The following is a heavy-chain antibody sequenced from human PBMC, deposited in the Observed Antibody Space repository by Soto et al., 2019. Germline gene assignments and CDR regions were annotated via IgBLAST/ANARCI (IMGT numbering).Heavy chain of an antibody. CDR2: TYYRSKWYN. Sequence: SQSLSLTYAISGDSVSINRAAWNWIRQSPSRGLEWLGRTYYRSKWYNDYAVSVKSRITINPGTSKNQFSLQQNSVTPEDTAVYYCAREANGIAAPSTGYYGMDVWGRGTTVTVSS. CDR3: AREANGIAAPSTGYYGMDV. J-gene: IGHJ6*04. V-gene: IGHV6-1*01. CDR1: GDSVSINRAA. D-gene: IGHD6-13*01.